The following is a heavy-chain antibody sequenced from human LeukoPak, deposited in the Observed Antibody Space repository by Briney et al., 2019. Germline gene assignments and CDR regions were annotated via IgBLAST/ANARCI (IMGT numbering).Heavy chain of an antibody. J-gene: IGHJ4*02. D-gene: IGHD3-22*01. CDR3: AKHYDISGYYPY. CDR1: GFTFSTYA. CDR2: ISGGGGST. Sequence: PGGSLRLSCAASGFTFSTYAMSWVRQAPGKGLEWVSAISGGGGSTHYADSVKGRFTISRDNSKNTLFLQMSSLRADDMAIYYCAKHYDISGYYPYWGQGTLVTVSS. V-gene: IGHV3-23*01.